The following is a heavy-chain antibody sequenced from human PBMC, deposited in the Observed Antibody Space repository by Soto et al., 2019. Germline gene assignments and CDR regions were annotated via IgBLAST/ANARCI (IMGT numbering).Heavy chain of an antibody. CDR1: GYTFTSYG. D-gene: IGHD1-7*01. Sequence: EASVKVSCKASGYTFTSYGISWVRQAPGQGLEWMGWISAYNGNTNYAQKLQGRVTMTTDTSTSTAYMELRSLRSDDTAVYYCARDGLQYNWNYAPPFDYWGQGTLVTVSS. CDR3: ARDGLQYNWNYAPPFDY. J-gene: IGHJ4*02. CDR2: ISAYNGNT. V-gene: IGHV1-18*01.